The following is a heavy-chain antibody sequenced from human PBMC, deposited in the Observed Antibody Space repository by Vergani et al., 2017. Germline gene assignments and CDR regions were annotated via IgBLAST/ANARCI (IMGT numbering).Heavy chain of an antibody. V-gene: IGHV1-46*01. CDR2: INTSGGST. D-gene: IGHD5-12*01. CDR1: GGTFSSYT. CDR3: ARDRGYSGYDGGPDY. Sequence: QVQLVQSGAEVKKPGSSVKVSCKASGGTFSSYTISWVRQAPGQGREWMGIINTSGGSTSYAQKFQGRVTMTRDTSTSTVYMELSSLRSEDTAVYYCARDRGYSGYDGGPDYWGQGTLVTVSS. J-gene: IGHJ4*02.